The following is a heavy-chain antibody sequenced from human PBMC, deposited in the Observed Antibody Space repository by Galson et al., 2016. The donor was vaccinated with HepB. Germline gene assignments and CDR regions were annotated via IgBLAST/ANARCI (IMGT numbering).Heavy chain of an antibody. CDR2: ISGSAGST. D-gene: IGHD3-10*01. V-gene: IGHV3-23*01. CDR1: GFTFSSSA. Sequence: SLRLSCAASGFTFSSSAMSWARQTPGKGLEWVSCISGSAGSTYYAESVKGRFTISRDTSKNTVYLQMNSLRAEDTAVYYCANSTISLLWFGELLGWFDPWGQGTPVTVSS. J-gene: IGHJ5*02. CDR3: ANSTISLLWFGELLGWFDP.